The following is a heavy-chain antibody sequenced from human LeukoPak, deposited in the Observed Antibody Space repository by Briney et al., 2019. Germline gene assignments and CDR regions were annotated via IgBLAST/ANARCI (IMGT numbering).Heavy chain of an antibody. D-gene: IGHD1-26*01. Sequence: SETLSLTCSVSGASITRYYWIWIRQPPGKGLEWIGYMYYNGNAKFNPSLRSRVTISQDTSKNQSSLKLNSVTAVDTAVYYCARGVAGSGSTPNYWGRGSLVTVSS. J-gene: IGHJ4*02. CDR3: ARGVAGSGSTPNY. V-gene: IGHV4-59*01. CDR2: MYYNGNA. CDR1: GASITRYY.